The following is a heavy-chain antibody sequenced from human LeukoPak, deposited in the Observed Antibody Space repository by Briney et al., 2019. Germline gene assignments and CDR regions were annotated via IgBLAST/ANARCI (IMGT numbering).Heavy chain of an antibody. CDR2: ISSSSSYI. V-gene: IGHV3-21*01. CDR3: ARDEGGSGWYRSYWYFYL. CDR1: GFTFSSFS. J-gene: IGHJ2*01. Sequence: GGSLRLSCAASGFTFSSFSMNWVRQAPGEGLEWVSSISSSSSYIYYADSVKGRFTISRDNAKNSLYLQMNSLRAEDTAVYYCARDEGGSGWYRSYWYFYLWGRGTLVTVSS. D-gene: IGHD6-19*01.